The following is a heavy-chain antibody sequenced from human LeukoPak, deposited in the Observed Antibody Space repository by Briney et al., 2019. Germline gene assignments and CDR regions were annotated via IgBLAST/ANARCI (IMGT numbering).Heavy chain of an antibody. D-gene: IGHD6-19*01. V-gene: IGHV3-23*01. CDR2: ISGSGGST. J-gene: IGHJ4*02. CDR3: AKVDGLGGYSSGGYFDY. CDR1: GFTFSSYA. Sequence: GGSLRLSCAASGFTFSSYAMSWVRQAPGKGLEWVTAISGSGGSTYYADSVKGRFTISRDNSKNTLYLQMNSLRVEDTAVYYCAKVDGLGGYSSGGYFDYWGQGTLVTVSS.